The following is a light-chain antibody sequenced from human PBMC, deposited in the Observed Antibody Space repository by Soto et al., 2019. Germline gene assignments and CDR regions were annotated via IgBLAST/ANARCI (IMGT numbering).Light chain of an antibody. Sequence: DIVLTQSPGSLSLFPGERATLSCRASQTVGRNYLAWFQQKPGQAPRLLIYDASTRATGIPDKFGGSGSGTDFTLTISRLEPEDFAVYYCQQYVNSPLTFGQGTRLEIK. J-gene: IGKJ5*01. CDR3: QQYVNSPLT. CDR1: QTVGRNY. V-gene: IGKV3-20*01. CDR2: DAS.